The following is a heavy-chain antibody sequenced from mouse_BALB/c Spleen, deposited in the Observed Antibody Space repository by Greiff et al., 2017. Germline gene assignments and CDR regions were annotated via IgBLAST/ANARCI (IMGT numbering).Heavy chain of an antibody. Sequence: EVQVVESGGGLVKPGGSLKLSCAASGFTFSSYAMSWVRQTPEKRLEWVATISSGGSYTYYPDSVKGRFTISRDNAKNTLYLQMSSLRSEDTAMYYCARQDYRYAMDYWGQGTSVTVSS. J-gene: IGHJ4*01. V-gene: IGHV5-9-3*01. D-gene: IGHD5-5*01. CDR2: ISSGGSYT. CDR3: ARQDYRYAMDY. CDR1: GFTFSSYA.